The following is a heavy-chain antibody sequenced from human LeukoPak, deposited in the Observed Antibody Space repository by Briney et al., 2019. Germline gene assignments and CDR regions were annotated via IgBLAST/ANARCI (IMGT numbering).Heavy chain of an antibody. Sequence: GGSLRLSCAASGFTFSSYVMHWVRQAPGKGLEWVAIISYDGSNEYYADSVKGRFTISRDNSKNTLFLQMNSLRAEDTAVYYCAKGGSSSWDHFDFWGQGTLVTVSS. CDR3: AKGGSSSWDHFDF. J-gene: IGHJ4*02. D-gene: IGHD6-13*01. V-gene: IGHV3-30*04. CDR1: GFTFSSYV. CDR2: ISYDGSNE.